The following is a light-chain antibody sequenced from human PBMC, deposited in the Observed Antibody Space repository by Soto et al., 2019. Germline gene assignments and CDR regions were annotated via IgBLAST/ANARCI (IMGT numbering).Light chain of an antibody. J-gene: IGKJ1*01. V-gene: IGKV1-5*03. Sequence: DIQMTQSPSTLSASVGDRVTITCRASQSISTCLAWYQQEPGKAPKLLIHKASSLQSGVPSRFSGSGSGTDFTLTISSLHPDDVAPYYWQQYNSYSPTFGQGTRVEIK. CDR1: QSISTC. CDR2: KAS. CDR3: QQYNSYSPT.